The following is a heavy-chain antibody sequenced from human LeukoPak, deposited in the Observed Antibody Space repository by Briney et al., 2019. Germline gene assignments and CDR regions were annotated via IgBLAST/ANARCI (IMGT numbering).Heavy chain of an antibody. J-gene: IGHJ4*02. V-gene: IGHV1-69*13. D-gene: IGHD6-19*01. Sequence: SVKVSCKASGGTFSSYAISWVRQAPGQGLEWMGGIIPIFGTANYAQKFQGRVTITADESTSTAYMELSSLRSEDTAVYYCARDTPSHYNSGWWSGYFDYWGQGTLVTVSS. CDR1: GGTFSSYA. CDR2: IIPIFGTA. CDR3: ARDTPSHYNSGWWSGYFDY.